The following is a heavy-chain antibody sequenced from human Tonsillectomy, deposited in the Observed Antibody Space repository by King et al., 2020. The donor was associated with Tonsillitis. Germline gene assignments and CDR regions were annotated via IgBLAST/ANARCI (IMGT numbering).Heavy chain of an antibody. V-gene: IGHV3-30*04. CDR2: ISSDGSEK. Sequence: VQLVESGGGVVQPGRSLRLSCAASGFTFSSYAMHWVRQAPGKGLEWVAVISSDGSEKYYADSVKGRFTMSRDNSKSMFYLQMNSLRLEDTAVYYCARDLRAGDYWGLGTLVTVSS. CDR3: ARDLRAGDY. J-gene: IGHJ4*02. CDR1: GFTFSSYA. D-gene: IGHD1-14*01.